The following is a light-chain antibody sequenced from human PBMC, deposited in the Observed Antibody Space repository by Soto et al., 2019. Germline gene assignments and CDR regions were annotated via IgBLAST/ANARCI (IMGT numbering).Light chain of an antibody. CDR3: SSYTSSSTPV. CDR2: DVS. V-gene: IGLV2-14*01. Sequence: QSALTQPASVSGSPGQSITISCTGTSSDVGGYNYVSWYQQHPGKAPKLIIYDVSNRPSGVSNRFSGSESGNTASLTISGLQAEDEADYYCSSYTSSSTPVFGGGTKVTVL. J-gene: IGLJ2*01. CDR1: SSDVGGYNY.